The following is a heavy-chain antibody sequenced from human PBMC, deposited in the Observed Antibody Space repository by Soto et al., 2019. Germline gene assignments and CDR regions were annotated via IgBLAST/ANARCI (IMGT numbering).Heavy chain of an antibody. CDR1: GGTFSSYA. Sequence: SVKVSCKASGGTFSSYAISWVRQAPGQGLEWMGGIIPIFGTANYAQKFQGRVTITADESTSTAYMELSSLRSEDTAVYYCARQRRFLEWLLHAYHYYYYYYGMDVWGQGTTVTASS. CDR3: ARQRRFLEWLLHAYHYYYYYYGMDV. D-gene: IGHD3-3*01. J-gene: IGHJ6*02. CDR2: IIPIFGTA. V-gene: IGHV1-69*13.